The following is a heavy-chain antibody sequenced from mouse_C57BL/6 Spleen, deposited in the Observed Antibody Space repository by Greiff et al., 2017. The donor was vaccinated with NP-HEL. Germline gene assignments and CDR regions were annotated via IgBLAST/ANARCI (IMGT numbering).Heavy chain of an antibody. D-gene: IGHD4-1*01. CDR1: GYTFTSYW. J-gene: IGHJ3*01. Sequence: QVQLQQPGAELVKPGASVKLSCKASGYTFTSYWMQWVKQRPGQGLEWIGEIDPSDSYTNYNQKFKGKATLPVDTSSSTAYMQLSSLTSEDSAVYYCASPPGTDAYWVQGTLVTVSA. CDR2: IDPSDSYT. CDR3: ASPPGTDAY. V-gene: IGHV1-50*01.